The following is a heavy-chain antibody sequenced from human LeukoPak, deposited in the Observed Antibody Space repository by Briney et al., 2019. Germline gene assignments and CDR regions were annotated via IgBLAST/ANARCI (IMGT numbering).Heavy chain of an antibody. J-gene: IGHJ4*02. CDR1: GYTFTDFY. CDR3: ATEERGWYDY. CDR2: IYPNSGVT. D-gene: IGHD6-19*01. Sequence: ASVKVSCKASGYTFTDFYMHWVRQAPGQGLEWMGWIYPNSGVTNYAQKFQGRVTMTRDTSISTAYMELSRLRSDDTAVYYCATEERGWYDYWGQGTLVTVSS. V-gene: IGHV1-2*02.